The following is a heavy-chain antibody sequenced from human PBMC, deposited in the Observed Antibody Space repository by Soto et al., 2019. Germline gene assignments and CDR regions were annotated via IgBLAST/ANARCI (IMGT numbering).Heavy chain of an antibody. V-gene: IGHV3-23*01. CDR3: ARGFCAGKGSPPDF. D-gene: IGHD6-13*01. J-gene: IGHJ4*02. Sequence: EMQLLESGGGLVQPGGSLRLSCAASGFTFSSFAMSWVRQAPGKGLDWVSAISGSGGSTYSADSVKGRLTISRDNSKNTLYLQMSSLRAEDTAVYYCARGFCAGKGSPPDFWGQGSLVTVSS. CDR1: GFTFSSFA. CDR2: ISGSGGST.